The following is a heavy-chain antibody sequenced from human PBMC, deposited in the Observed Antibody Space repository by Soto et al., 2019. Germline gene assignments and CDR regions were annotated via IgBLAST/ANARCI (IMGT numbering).Heavy chain of an antibody. CDR2: IDYNGVT. D-gene: IGHD2-2*01. CDR1: GATISSRDYY. Sequence: PSETLSLTCSVSGATISSRDYYWGWIRQTPGKGLAWIGNIDYNGVTYYNPSLKSRVTVSKDTSKNQFSLKVASVTAADTAIYYRGRVMIGTSRHTDSDYWGQGTQVTVSS. J-gene: IGHJ4*02. CDR3: GRVMIGTSRHTDSDY. V-gene: IGHV4-39*01.